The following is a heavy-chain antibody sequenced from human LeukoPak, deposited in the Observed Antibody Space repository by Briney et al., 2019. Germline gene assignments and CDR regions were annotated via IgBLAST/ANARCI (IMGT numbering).Heavy chain of an antibody. J-gene: IGHJ4*02. CDR1: GFTFSSYA. V-gene: IGHV3-23*01. CDR2: ISGSGGTT. Sequence: GGSLRLSCAASGFTFSSYAMSWVRQAPGEGLEWVSAISGSGGTTYYADSVKGRFTISRDNSKNTLYLQMNSLRAEDTAVYYCARLYVWGTYRCLDYWGQGTLVTVSS. CDR3: ARLYVWGTYRCLDY. D-gene: IGHD3-16*02.